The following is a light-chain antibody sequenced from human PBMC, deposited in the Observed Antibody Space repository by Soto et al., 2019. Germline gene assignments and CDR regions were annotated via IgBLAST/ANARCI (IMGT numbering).Light chain of an antibody. V-gene: IGLV2-14*01. CDR2: EVS. CDR3: SSYTRRSTLV. Sequence: ALTQPASVSGSPGQSITISCTGTSSDVGGYNYVSWYQQHPGKAPKLMIYEVSNRPSGVSNRFSGSKSGNTASLTISGLQAEDEADYYCSSYTRRSTLVFGTGTRSPS. J-gene: IGLJ1*01. CDR1: SSDVGGYNY.